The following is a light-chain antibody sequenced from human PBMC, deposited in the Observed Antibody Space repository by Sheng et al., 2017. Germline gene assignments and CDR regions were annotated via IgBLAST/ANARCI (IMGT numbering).Light chain of an antibody. CDR2: AAS. CDR3: QQYYTWPYT. V-gene: IGKV3-15*01. Sequence: EIVMTQSPATRSVSPGERATLSCRASQSVGSDLAWYQQKPGQAPRLLIFAASTRATGIPARFSGSGSGTEFTLTISSLQSEDFAVYYCQQYYTWPYTFGQGTKVEIK. CDR1: QSVGSD. J-gene: IGKJ2*01.